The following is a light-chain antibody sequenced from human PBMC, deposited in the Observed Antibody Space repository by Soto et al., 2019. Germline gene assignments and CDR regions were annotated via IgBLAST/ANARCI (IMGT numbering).Light chain of an antibody. Sequence: QSALTQPASVSGSPGQSITISCTGTSSDVGGYNYVSWYQQHPDKAPILMIYEVSNRPSGVSNRFSGSKSGNTASLTISGLQSEDEGNYYCSSYTRGSTLVFGGGTKLTVL. CDR2: EVS. J-gene: IGLJ3*02. CDR1: SSDVGGYNY. CDR3: SSYTRGSTLV. V-gene: IGLV2-14*01.